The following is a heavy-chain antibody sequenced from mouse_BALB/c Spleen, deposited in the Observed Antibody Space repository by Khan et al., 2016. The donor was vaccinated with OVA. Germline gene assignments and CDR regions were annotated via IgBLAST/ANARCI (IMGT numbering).Heavy chain of an antibody. V-gene: IGHV2-2*02. Sequence: VQLQESGPGLVQPSQSLSITCTVSGFSLTTYGVHWVRQSPGKGLEWLGVIWSGGTTDYSAAFISRLSITKDNSKSQVFFKMNSLQANDTAIYYSARNYDYDEGLAYWGQGTLVTVSA. CDR1: GFSLTTYG. D-gene: IGHD2-4*01. J-gene: IGHJ3*01. CDR2: IWSGGTT. CDR3: ARNYDYDEGLAY.